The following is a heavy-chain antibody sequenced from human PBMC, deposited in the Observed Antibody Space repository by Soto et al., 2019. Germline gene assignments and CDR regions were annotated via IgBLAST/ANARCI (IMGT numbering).Heavy chain of an antibody. J-gene: IGHJ6*02. CDR1: GFTFHEYA. D-gene: IGHD5-12*01. Sequence: EVQLIESGGGWVQPGTSLRVSCAASGFTFHEYAMHWVRQAPGKGLEWVSGISSDGDTIAYADSGQGRFTVFRDNAKNSLYLQMNSLRAEETALYYCTKGGYDLIYYFGMDVWGQGTMVTVSS. CDR2: ISSDGDTI. V-gene: IGHV3-9*01. CDR3: TKGGYDLIYYFGMDV.